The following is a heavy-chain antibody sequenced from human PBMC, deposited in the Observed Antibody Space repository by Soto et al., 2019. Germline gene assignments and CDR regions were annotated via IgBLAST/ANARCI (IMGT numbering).Heavy chain of an antibody. J-gene: IGHJ6*02. CDR1: GFTFSNYA. Sequence: PGGSLRLSCAASGFTFSNYAMHWVRQAPGKGLEWVAVISYDGSNKYYADSVKGRFTISRDNSKNTLYLQMNSLRAEDTAVYYCARERGYRKDYGMDVWGQGTTVTVSS. D-gene: IGHD5-18*01. CDR2: ISYDGSNK. V-gene: IGHV3-30-3*01. CDR3: ARERGYRKDYGMDV.